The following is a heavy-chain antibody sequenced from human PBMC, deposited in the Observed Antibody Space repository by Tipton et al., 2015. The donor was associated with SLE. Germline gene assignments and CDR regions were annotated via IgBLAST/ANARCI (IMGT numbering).Heavy chain of an antibody. J-gene: IGHJ4*02. D-gene: IGHD2-21*01. CDR3: ARDLGGEFDS. CDR1: GGSISNYY. V-gene: IGHV4-59*01. Sequence: LSLTCTVSGGSISNYYWSWIRQPPGKGLEWIGYIYYSGNTNYNPSLKSRVSISVDTSKSQFSLQLTSVTTADTAVYYCARDLGGEFDSWGQGTLVTVSS. CDR2: IYYSGNT.